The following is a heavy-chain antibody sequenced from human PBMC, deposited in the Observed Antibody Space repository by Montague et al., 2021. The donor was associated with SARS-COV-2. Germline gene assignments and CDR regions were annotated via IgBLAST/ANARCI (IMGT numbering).Heavy chain of an antibody. J-gene: IGHJ4*02. CDR2: INHSGST. CDR3: ARGSRQWLVRPPHYYYFDY. Sequence: SETLSLTCAVYGGSFSGYYWSWIRQPPGKGLEWIREINHSGSTNYNPSLKSRVTISVDTSKNQFSLKLSSVTAADTAVYYCARGSRQWLVRPPHYYYFDYWGQGTLVTVSS. V-gene: IGHV4-34*01. CDR1: GGSFSGYY. D-gene: IGHD6-19*01.